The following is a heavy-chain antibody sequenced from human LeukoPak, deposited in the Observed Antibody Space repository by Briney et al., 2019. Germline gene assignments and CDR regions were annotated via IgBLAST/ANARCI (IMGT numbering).Heavy chain of an antibody. CDR2: IRQDESER. D-gene: IGHD4-11*01. V-gene: IGHV3-7*01. Sequence: GGSLRLSCEGSGFSFSSYWMTWVRQLPGKGPEWVANIRQDESERYFADSVKGRFTISRDNAKNSLYLQMSSLRAEDTAVYYCTRVEETATTAAIIRKYSYYYYYMDVWGKGNTVTVSS. J-gene: IGHJ6*03. CDR3: TRVEETATTAAIIRKYSYYYYYMDV. CDR1: GFSFSSYW.